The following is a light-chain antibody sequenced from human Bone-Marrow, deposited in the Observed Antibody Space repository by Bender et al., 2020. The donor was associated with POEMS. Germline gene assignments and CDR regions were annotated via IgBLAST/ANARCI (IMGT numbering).Light chain of an antibody. CDR1: SSDIGSYNL. CDR3: SSYAGSDILV. Sequence: QSALTQPASVSGSPGQSITISCTGTSSDIGSYNLVAWYQQHPGKAPKLIVYEVNKRPSGVSNRFSGSKSGNTASLTISGLQAEDEADYYCSSYAGSDILVVGGGTKLTVL. J-gene: IGLJ2*01. CDR2: EVN. V-gene: IGLV2-23*02.